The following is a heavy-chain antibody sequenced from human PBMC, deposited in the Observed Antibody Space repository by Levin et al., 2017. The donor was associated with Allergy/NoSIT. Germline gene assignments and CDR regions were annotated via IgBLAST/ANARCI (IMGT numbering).Heavy chain of an antibody. J-gene: IGHJ4*02. CDR3: VKGTGCGVYEGGFDY. CDR1: GFTFSAYA. CDR2: IRGGGATT. D-gene: IGHD5/OR15-5a*01. Sequence: GGSLRLSCAASGFTFSAYAMTWVRQAPGKGLEWVSSIRGGGATTYYADSVRGRFTFSRDNVKNTLYLQMNNLRAEDTAIYYCVKGTGCGVYEGGFDYWGQGILVTVSS. V-gene: IGHV3-23*01.